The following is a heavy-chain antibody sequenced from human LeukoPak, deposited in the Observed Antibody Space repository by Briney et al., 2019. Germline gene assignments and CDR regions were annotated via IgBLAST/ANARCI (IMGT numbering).Heavy chain of an antibody. V-gene: IGHV5-51*01. CDR3: ARLGIVGATRNYFDY. CDR1: GYSFTNYW. CDR2: IYPGDSDT. J-gene: IGHJ4*02. Sequence: GESLQISCKASGYSFTNYWIGWVRQMPGKGLECMGIIYPGDSDTRYSPSFQGQVTISADKSISTAYLQWSSLKASDTAMYYCARLGIVGATRNYFDYWGQGTLVTVSS. D-gene: IGHD1-26*01.